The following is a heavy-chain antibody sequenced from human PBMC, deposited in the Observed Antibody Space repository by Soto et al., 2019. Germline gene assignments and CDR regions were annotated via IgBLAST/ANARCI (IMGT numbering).Heavy chain of an antibody. D-gene: IGHD2-2*01. CDR1: GGSISSGGYY. CDR2: IYYSGST. V-gene: IGHV4-31*03. CDR3: ARESPNCSSTSCYADY. Sequence: SETLSLTCTVSGGSISSGGYYWSWIRQHPGKGLEWIGYIYYSGSTYYNPSLKSRVTISVDTSKNQFSLKLSSVTAADTAVYYCARESPNCSSTSCYADYWGQGTLVTVSS. J-gene: IGHJ4*02.